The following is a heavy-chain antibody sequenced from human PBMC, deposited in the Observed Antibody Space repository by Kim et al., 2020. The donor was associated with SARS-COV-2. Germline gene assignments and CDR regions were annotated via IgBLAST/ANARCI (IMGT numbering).Heavy chain of an antibody. J-gene: IGHJ5*02. V-gene: IGHV5-51*01. CDR3: ARLGRFLEWYNWFDP. D-gene: IGHD3-3*01. Sequence: PSFTGQVTISADKSISTAYLQWSSLKASDTAMYYCARLGRFLEWYNWFDPWGQGTLVTVSS.